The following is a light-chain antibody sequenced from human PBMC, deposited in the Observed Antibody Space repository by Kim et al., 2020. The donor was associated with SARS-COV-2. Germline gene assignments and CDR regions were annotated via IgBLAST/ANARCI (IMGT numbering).Light chain of an antibody. CDR2: QDT. CDR1: ELGDKY. Sequence: SYELTQPPSVSVSPGQTASITCSGDELGDKYACWYQQKPGQSPVLVIYQDTMRPSGIPERFSGSNSGNTATLTISGTQPMDEADYYCQAWDSSTVLFGGGTQLTVL. CDR3: QAWDSSTVL. V-gene: IGLV3-1*01. J-gene: IGLJ2*01.